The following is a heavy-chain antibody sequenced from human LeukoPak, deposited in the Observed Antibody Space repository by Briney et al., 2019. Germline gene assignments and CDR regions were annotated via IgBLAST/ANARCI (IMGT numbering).Heavy chain of an antibody. D-gene: IGHD2/OR15-2a*01. J-gene: IGHJ4*02. V-gene: IGHV3-23*01. CDR1: GFTVSSNY. CDR2: ISDSGGRT. Sequence: GGSLRLSCAASGFTVSSNYMSWVRQAPGKGLEWVSLISDSGGRTYYADSVKGRFTISRDNSKSTLYLQMNSLRAEDTAVYYCAKRATFTDNWGRGTLVTVSS. CDR3: AKRATFTDN.